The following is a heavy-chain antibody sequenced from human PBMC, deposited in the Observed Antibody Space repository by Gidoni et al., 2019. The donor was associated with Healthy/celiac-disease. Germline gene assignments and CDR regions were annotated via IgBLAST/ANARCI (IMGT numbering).Heavy chain of an antibody. CDR2: IYPGDSDT. CDR3: ARPAIAVTGFDC. V-gene: IGHV5-51*03. D-gene: IGHD6-13*01. J-gene: IGHJ4*02. CDR1: GYSFTSYW. Sequence: EVQLVQSGAEVTEPGASLKISCMASGYSFTSYWIGWVRQRPGKGLEGMGIIYPGDSDTRYSPSFQGQVTISADKSISTAYLQWSSLKASDTAMYFCARPAIAVTGFDCWGQGTLVTVSS.